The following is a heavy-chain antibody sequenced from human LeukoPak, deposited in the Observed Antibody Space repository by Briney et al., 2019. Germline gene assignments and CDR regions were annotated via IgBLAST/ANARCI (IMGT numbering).Heavy chain of an antibody. Sequence: PETPYLTCTVSGDSISSYYWSWIRQPAGKGLEWIGRIYTSGGTNYNAPLKSRVSMSADTSKNKFSLKLSSVTAADTTVLYCAGESSASYRECDYWGQGTLVTVSS. D-gene: IGHD1-26*01. CDR1: GDSISSYY. J-gene: IGHJ4*02. CDR3: AGESSASYRECDY. CDR2: IYTSGGT. V-gene: IGHV4-4*07.